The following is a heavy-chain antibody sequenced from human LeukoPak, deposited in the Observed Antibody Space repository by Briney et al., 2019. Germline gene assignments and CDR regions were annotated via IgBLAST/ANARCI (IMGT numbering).Heavy chain of an antibody. V-gene: IGHV3-21*01. CDR3: ARDHESAYYYYYGMDV. Sequence: GGSLSLSFAASGFPFSSYSMNWVRPAPGKGLEWVSSISSSSSYIYYADSVKGRFTISRDNAKNSLYLQMNSLRAEDTAVYYCARDHESAYYYYYGMDVWGQGTTVTVSS. CDR2: ISSSSSYI. CDR1: GFPFSSYS. J-gene: IGHJ6*02.